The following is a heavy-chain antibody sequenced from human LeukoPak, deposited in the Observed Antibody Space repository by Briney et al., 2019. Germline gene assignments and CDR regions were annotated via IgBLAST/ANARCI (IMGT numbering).Heavy chain of an antibody. V-gene: IGHV3-30*04. CDR3: ARGFGRPIWTGYWDY. Sequence: GRSLRLSCAASGFTLNSHAIHWVRQAPGKGLEWVAVISYDGSNKYYADSVKGRFTISRDISKNTLYLHMDSLRSDDTGVYICARGFGRPIWTGYWDYWGQGTLVTVSS. CDR2: ISYDGSNK. J-gene: IGHJ4*02. D-gene: IGHD3/OR15-3a*01. CDR1: GFTLNSHA.